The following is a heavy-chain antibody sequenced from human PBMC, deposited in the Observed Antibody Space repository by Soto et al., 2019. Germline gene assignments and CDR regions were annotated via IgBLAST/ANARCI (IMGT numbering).Heavy chain of an antibody. J-gene: IGHJ5*02. CDR1: GASISGFY. V-gene: IGHV4-4*07. CDR3: VRDGTKTLRDWFDP. D-gene: IGHD1-1*01. CDR2: IYATGST. Sequence: SETLSLTCTVSGASISGFYWSWIRKSAGKGLEWIGRIYATGSTDYNPSLKSRVMMSVDTSKKQFSLKLRSVTAADTAVYYCVRDGTKTLRDWFDPWGQGISVTVSS.